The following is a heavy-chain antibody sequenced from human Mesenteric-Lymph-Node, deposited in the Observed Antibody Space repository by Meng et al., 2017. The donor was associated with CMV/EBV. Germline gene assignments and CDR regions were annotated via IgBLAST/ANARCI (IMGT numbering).Heavy chain of an antibody. CDR2: ISYDGSNK. J-gene: IGHJ6*02. V-gene: IGHV3-30*04. CDR1: GFTFSSYA. CDR3: AREGDGGSYDFWSGYYNDYYYYGMDV. D-gene: IGHD3-3*01. Sequence: GESLKISCAASGFTFSSYAMHWVRQAPGKGLEWVAVISYDGSNKYYADSVKGRFTISRDNSKNTLYLQMNSLRAEDTAVYYCAREGDGGSYDFWSGYYNDYYYYGMDVWGQGTTVTVSS.